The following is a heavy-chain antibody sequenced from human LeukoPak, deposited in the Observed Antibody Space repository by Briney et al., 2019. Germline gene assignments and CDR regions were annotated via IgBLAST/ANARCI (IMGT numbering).Heavy chain of an antibody. V-gene: IGHV4-38-2*02. CDR3: ARSPLQLSSSSSDGGDY. J-gene: IGHJ4*02. D-gene: IGHD6-6*01. CDR2: IYHSGST. Sequence: PSETLSLTCTVSGYSISSGYYWGWIRQPPGKGLEWIGSIYHSGSTYYNPSLKSRVTISVDTSKNKFSLKLSSVTAADTAVYYCARSPLQLSSSSSDGGDYWGQGTLVTVSS. CDR1: GYSISSGYY.